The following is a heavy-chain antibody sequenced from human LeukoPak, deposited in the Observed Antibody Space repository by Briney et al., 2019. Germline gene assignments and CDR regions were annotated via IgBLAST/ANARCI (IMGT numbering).Heavy chain of an antibody. J-gene: IGHJ4*02. CDR3: ARDHDSSGSGGFDY. D-gene: IGHD6-19*01. CDR1: GFTFSSYA. CDR2: ISGNGRST. V-gene: IGHV3-23*01. Sequence: PGGSLRLSCAASGFTFSSYAMSWVRQAPGKGLEWVSTISGNGRSTYYGDSVKGRFTISRDNSKNTLYLQMNSLRAEDTAVYYCARDHDSSGSGGFDYWGQGTLVTVSS.